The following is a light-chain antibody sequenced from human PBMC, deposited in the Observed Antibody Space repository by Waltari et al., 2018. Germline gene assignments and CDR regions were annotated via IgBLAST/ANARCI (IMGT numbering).Light chain of an antibody. CDR3: QQLNSYLYS. CDR2: AAS. Sequence: DIQLTQSPSFLSASVVDRVTITCRASQGITSHLAWYQQKSGRAPNFLIYAASTLRRGVPSRFSGSGSGTVFTLTINDLQPEDFATYYCQQLNSYLYSFGQGTEVVMK. J-gene: IGKJ2*01. CDR1: QGITSH. V-gene: IGKV1-9*01.